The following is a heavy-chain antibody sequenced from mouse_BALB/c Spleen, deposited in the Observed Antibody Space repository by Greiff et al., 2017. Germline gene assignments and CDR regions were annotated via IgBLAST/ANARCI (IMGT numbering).Heavy chain of an antibody. CDR1: GYTFTSYW. V-gene: IGHV1-69*02. D-gene: IGHD1-1*01. CDR3: TTYYYGSIPFAY. J-gene: IGHJ3*01. Sequence: QVQLQQPGAELVRPGASVKLSCKASGYTFTSYWINWVKQRPGQGLEWIGNIYPSDSYTNYNQKFKDKATLTVDKSSSTAYMQLSSPTSEDSAVYYCTTYYYGSIPFAYWGQGTLVTVSA. CDR2: IYPSDSYT.